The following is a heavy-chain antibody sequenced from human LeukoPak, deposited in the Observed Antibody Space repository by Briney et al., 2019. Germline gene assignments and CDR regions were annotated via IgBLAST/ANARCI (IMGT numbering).Heavy chain of an antibody. CDR2: ISGSGGSI. V-gene: IGHV3-23*01. CDR3: AKGANWNYAGQFDY. D-gene: IGHD1-7*01. Sequence: PGGSLRLSCAASGFTFSSYAMSWVRQAPGKGLEWVSVISGSGGSIHYADSVKGRFTISRDNSKDTLYLQMNSLRAEDTAVYYCAKGANWNYAGQFDYWGQGTLVTVSS. CDR1: GFTFSSYA. J-gene: IGHJ4*02.